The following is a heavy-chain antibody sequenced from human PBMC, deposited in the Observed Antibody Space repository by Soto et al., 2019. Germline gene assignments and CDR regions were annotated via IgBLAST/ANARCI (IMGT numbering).Heavy chain of an antibody. CDR2: IYYSGST. Sequence: SETLSLTSTVSGGSVSSSSYYWGWIRQPPGKGLEWIGSIYYSGSTYYNPSLKSRVTISVDTSKNQFSLKLSSVTAADTAVYYCASSNPTRIAAAGINWFDPWGQGTLVTVSS. CDR3: ASSNPTRIAAAGINWFDP. CDR1: GGSVSSSSYY. J-gene: IGHJ5*02. V-gene: IGHV4-39*01. D-gene: IGHD6-13*01.